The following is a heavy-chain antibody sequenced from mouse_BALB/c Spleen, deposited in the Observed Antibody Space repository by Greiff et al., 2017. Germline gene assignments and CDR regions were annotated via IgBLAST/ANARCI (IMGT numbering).Heavy chain of an antibody. J-gene: IGHJ4*01. Sequence: QVQLQQSGAELVRPGTSVKVSCKASGYAFTNYLIEWVKQRPGQGLEWIGVINPGSGGTNYNEKFKGKATLTADKSSSTAYMQLSSLTSDDSAVYFCARFNGAMDYWGQGTSVTVSS. CDR1: GYAFTNYL. CDR3: ARFNGAMDY. CDR2: INPGSGGT. V-gene: IGHV1-54*01.